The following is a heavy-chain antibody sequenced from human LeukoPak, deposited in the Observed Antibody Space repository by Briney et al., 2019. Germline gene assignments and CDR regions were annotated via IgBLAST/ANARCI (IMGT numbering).Heavy chain of an antibody. D-gene: IGHD1-26*01. Sequence: GGSLRLSCAASGFTFSNAWMSWVRQAPGKGLEWVSSISSSSSYIYYADSVKGRFTISRDNAKNSLYLQMNSLRAEDTAVYYCARVISMGASEWGQGTLVTVSS. V-gene: IGHV3-21*01. CDR1: GFTFSNAW. J-gene: IGHJ4*02. CDR2: ISSSSSYI. CDR3: ARVISMGASE.